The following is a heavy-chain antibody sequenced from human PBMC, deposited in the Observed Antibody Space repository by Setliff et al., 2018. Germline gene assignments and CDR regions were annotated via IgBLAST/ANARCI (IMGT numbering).Heavy chain of an antibody. V-gene: IGHV4-39*01. CDR2: IYYSGST. CDR3: ARGVTRTIYYYYYYMDV. Sequence: PSETLSLTCTVSGGSISSSSYYWGWIRQPPGKGLEWIGSIYYSGSTYYNPSLKSRVTISVDTSKNQFSLKLSSVAAADTAVYYCARGVTRTIYYYYYYMDVWGKGTTVTVSS. D-gene: IGHD4-4*01. CDR1: GGSISSSSYY. J-gene: IGHJ6*03.